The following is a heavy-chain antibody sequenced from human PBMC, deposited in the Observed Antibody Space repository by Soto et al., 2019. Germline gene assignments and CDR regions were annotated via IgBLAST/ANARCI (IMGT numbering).Heavy chain of an antibody. V-gene: IGHV4-59*08. CDR2: IYYSGST. Sequence: SETLSLTCTVSGGCISSYYWSWIRQPPGKGLEWIGYIYYSGSTNYNPSLKSRVTMSVDMSKNQFSLKLSSVTAADTAVYYCARHSRGWYFDYWGQGTLVTVSS. D-gene: IGHD6-19*01. CDR1: GGCISSYY. J-gene: IGHJ4*02. CDR3: ARHSRGWYFDY.